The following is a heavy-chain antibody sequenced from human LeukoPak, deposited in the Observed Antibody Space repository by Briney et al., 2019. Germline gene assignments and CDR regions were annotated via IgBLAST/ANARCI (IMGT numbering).Heavy chain of an antibody. CDR1: GFTFSSYA. J-gene: IGHJ3*02. CDR2: ISGSGGST. CDR3: AEDPIVVVMTDAFDI. V-gene: IGHV3-23*01. D-gene: IGHD3-22*01. Sequence: GGSLRLSCAASGFTFSSYAMSWVRQAPGKGLELVSAISGSGGSTYYADSVKGRFTISRDNSKNTLYLQMNSLRAEDTAVYYCAEDPIVVVMTDAFDIWGQGTMVTVSS.